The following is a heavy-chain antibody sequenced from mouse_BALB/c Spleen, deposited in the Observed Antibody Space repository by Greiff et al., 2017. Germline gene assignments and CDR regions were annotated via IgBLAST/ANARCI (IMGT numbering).Heavy chain of an antibody. V-gene: IGHV5-6-3*01. J-gene: IGHJ2*01. CDR1: GFTFSSYG. Sequence: VQLQQSGGGLVQPGGSLKLSCAASGFTFSSYGMSWVRQTPDKRLELVATINSNGGSTYYPDSVKGRFTISRDNAKNTLYLQMSSLKSEDTAMYYCARDRYDVDYWGQGTTLTVSS. D-gene: IGHD2-14*01. CDR2: INSNGGST. CDR3: ARDRYDVDY.